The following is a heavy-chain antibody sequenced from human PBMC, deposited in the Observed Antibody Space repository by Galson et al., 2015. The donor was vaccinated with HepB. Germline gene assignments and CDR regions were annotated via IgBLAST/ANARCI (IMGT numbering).Heavy chain of an antibody. Sequence: SLRLSCAASGFTFSSYAMSWVRQAPGKGLEWVSAISGSGGSTYYADSVKGRFTISRDNSKNTLYLQMNSLRAEDTAVYYCAKVPPKYDILTGYPDYWGQGTLVTVSS. D-gene: IGHD3-9*01. J-gene: IGHJ4*02. V-gene: IGHV3-23*01. CDR1: GFTFSSYA. CDR2: ISGSGGST. CDR3: AKVPPKYDILTGYPDY.